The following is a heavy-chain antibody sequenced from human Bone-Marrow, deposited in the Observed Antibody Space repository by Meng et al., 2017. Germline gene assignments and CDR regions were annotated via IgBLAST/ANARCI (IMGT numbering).Heavy chain of an antibody. CDR2: ISYDGSNK. CDR1: GVTFSGSD. D-gene: IGHD1-26*01. V-gene: IGHV3-30*04. Sequence: GESLKISCAVSGVTFSGSDIHWVRQASGKGLEWVAVISYDGSNKYYADSVKGRFTISRDNSKNTLYLQMNSLRAEDTAVYYCARSRLLSGSSLLDAFDIWGQGTMVTVSS. J-gene: IGHJ3*02. CDR3: ARSRLLSGSSLLDAFDI.